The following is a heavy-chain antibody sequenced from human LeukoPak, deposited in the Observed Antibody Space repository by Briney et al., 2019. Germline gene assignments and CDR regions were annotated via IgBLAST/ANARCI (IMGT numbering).Heavy chain of an antibody. CDR2: INSDGINT. J-gene: IGHJ4*02. D-gene: IGHD6-19*01. CDR3: ARELIRYSSGWYVRYFDY. Sequence: GGSLRLSCAASGFTFSNYWMHWVRQAPGKGLVWVSRINSDGINTSYADSVKGRFTISRDNAKNTLYLQMNSLRAEDTAVYYCARELIRYSSGWYVRYFDYWGQGTLVTVSS. V-gene: IGHV3-74*01. CDR1: GFTFSNYW.